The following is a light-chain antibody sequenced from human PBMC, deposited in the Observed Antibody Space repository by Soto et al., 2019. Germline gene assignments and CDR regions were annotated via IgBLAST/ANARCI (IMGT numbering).Light chain of an antibody. J-gene: IGKJ4*01. V-gene: IGKV1-33*01. CDR1: QDINNF. CDR2: DAS. CDR3: QHYDNLPPLT. Sequence: DIQMTQSPSSLSASVGDRVTITCQASQDINNFLNWYQQKPGSDPKLLIYDASNLETGVQSRFSGIGSGTDFIFSISSLQPEDIATYYCQHYDNLPPLTFGGGTKVEI.